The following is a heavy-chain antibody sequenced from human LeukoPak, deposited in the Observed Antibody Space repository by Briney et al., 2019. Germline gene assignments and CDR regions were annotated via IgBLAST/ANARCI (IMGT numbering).Heavy chain of an antibody. J-gene: IGHJ4*02. CDR3: SRESWAFCPCGY. CDR1: GGSISSTNW. V-gene: IGHV4-4*02. CDR2: VSLTGET. D-gene: IGHD3-16*01. Sequence: SETLSLTCGVSGGSISSTNWWSWVRQPPGQGLEWIGEVSLTGETNYNPSLNGRVTMSLDGSRTQLSLTLTSVTAADTAIYYCSRESWAFCPCGYWGQGTLVIVPP.